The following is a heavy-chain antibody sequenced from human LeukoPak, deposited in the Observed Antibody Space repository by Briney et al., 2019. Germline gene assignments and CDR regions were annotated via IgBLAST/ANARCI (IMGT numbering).Heavy chain of an antibody. V-gene: IGHV3-23*01. CDR1: GFTFSSYG. D-gene: IGHD1-26*01. CDR2: ISGSGGST. CDR3: AKDRSIGTYYTFDH. J-gene: IGHJ4*02. Sequence: GGSLRLSCAASGFTFSSYGMSWVRQAPGKGLEWVSAISGSGGSTYYADSVKGRFTISRDNSKNSLYLQMSSLTAADTAVYYCAKDRSIGTYYTFDHWGQGTLVTVSS.